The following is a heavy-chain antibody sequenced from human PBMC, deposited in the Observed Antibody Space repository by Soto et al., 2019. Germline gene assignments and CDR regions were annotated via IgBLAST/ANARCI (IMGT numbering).Heavy chain of an antibody. CDR3: ARDLDTAMVDYYYYSGLDV. CDR2: IIPIFGTA. J-gene: IGHJ6*02. V-gene: IGHV1-69*13. Sequence: SVKVSCKASGGTFSSYAISWVRQAPGQGLEWMGGIIPIFGTANYAQKFQGRVTITADESTSTAYMELSSLRSEDTAVYYCARDLDTAMVDYYYYSGLDVWGQGTTVTVS. D-gene: IGHD5-18*01. CDR1: GGTFSSYA.